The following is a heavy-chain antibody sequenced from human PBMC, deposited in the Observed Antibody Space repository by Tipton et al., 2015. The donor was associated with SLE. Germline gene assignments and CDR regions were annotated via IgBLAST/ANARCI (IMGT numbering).Heavy chain of an antibody. CDR1: GFSISSGYY. CDR2: IHHSGNT. J-gene: IGHJ3*02. Sequence: TLSLTCAVSGFSISSGYYWGWIRQPPGEGLEWIGSIHHSGNTYFNPSLKSRVTMSIDTSRNEVFLGLTSVTAADTAVYYCARPEGIAARRWAFDIWGQGTMVTVSS. D-gene: IGHD6-6*01. CDR3: ARPEGIAARRWAFDI. V-gene: IGHV4-38-2*01.